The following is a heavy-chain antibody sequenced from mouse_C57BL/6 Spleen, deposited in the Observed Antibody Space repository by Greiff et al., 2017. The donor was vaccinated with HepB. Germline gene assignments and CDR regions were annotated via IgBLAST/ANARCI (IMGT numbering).Heavy chain of an antibody. D-gene: IGHD1-1*01. CDR2: ISSGGSYT. CDR1: GFTFSSYG. CDR3: ARHGSSYRYFDY. V-gene: IGHV5-6*01. J-gene: IGHJ2*01. Sequence: EVNLVESGGDLVKPGGSLKLSCAASGFTFSSYGMSWVRQTPDKRLEWVATISSGGSYTYYPDSVKGRFTISRDNAKNTLYLQMSSLKSEDTAMYYCARHGSSYRYFDYWGQGTTLTVSS.